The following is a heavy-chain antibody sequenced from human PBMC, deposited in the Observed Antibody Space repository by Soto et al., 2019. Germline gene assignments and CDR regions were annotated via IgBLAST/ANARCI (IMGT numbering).Heavy chain of an antibody. CDR1: GFTFSSYW. V-gene: IGHV3-74*01. CDR3: ARGLTTVYSWFDP. J-gene: IGHJ5*02. CDR2: INSDGSST. Sequence: EVQLVESGGGLVQTGGSLRLSCAASGFTFSSYWMHWVRQAPGKGLVWVSCINSDGSSTRYADSVKGRFTISRDNAKNTLYVQMNSLRAEDTAVYYCARGLTTVYSWFDPWGQGTLVTVSS. D-gene: IGHD4-17*01.